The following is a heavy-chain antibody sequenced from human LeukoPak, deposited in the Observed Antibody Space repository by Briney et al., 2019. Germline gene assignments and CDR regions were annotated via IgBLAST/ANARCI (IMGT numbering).Heavy chain of an antibody. CDR1: GFTFSSYG. V-gene: IGHV3-30*02. CDR2: IRYDGSNK. J-gene: IGHJ4*02. Sequence: GGSLRLSCAASGFTFSSYGMHWVRQAPGKGLEWVAFIRYDGSNKYYADSVKGRFTISRDNSKNTLYLQMNSLRAEDTAVYYCAKDIAKTYYYDSSGLDYWGQGTLVTVSS. D-gene: IGHD3-22*01. CDR3: AKDIAKTYYYDSSGLDY.